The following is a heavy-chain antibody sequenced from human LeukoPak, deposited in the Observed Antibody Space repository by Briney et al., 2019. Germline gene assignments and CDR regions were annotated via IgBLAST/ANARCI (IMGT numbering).Heavy chain of an antibody. J-gene: IGHJ4*02. Sequence: ASVKVSCKSSGYTFTSYGISWVRQAPGQGLEWMGWISAYNGNTNYAQKLQGRVTMTTDTSTSTAYMELRSLRSDDTAVYYCARVTAVAGTDYFDYWGQGTLVTVSS. CDR2: ISAYNGNT. CDR3: ARVTAVAGTDYFDY. CDR1: GYTFTSYG. D-gene: IGHD6-19*01. V-gene: IGHV1-18*01.